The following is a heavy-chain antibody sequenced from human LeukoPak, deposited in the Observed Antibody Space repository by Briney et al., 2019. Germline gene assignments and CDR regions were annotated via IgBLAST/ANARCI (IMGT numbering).Heavy chain of an antibody. Sequence: GGSLRLSCAACGFTFNDYGMSWVRQGPGKGLEWVSGINWNGGYTAYADSVKGRFTISRDNAKNSLYLQMNSLTAGDTALYYCARNYYDSSVASDYWGQGTLVTVSS. CDR3: ARNYYDSSVASDY. J-gene: IGHJ4*02. V-gene: IGHV3-20*04. CDR1: GFTFNDYG. CDR2: INWNGGYT. D-gene: IGHD3-22*01.